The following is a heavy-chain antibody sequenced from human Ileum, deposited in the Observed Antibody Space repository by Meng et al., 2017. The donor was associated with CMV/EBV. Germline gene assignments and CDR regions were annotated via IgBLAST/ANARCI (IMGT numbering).Heavy chain of an antibody. CDR1: ISRGDYY. CDR2: IKYSGRT. Sequence: ISRGDYYWSLIRQPPGKGLEWIGFIKYSGRTYYNPSLTSRVTISLDTSENHFSLRLSSVTAADTAVYYCARTQDCSTTSCYTGFDPWGQGTLVTVSS. D-gene: IGHD2-2*01. V-gene: IGHV4-30-4*08. CDR3: ARTQDCSTTSCYTGFDP. J-gene: IGHJ5*02.